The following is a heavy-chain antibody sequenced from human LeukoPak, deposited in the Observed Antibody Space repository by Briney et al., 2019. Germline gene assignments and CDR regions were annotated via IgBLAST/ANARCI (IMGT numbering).Heavy chain of an antibody. D-gene: IGHD3-10*01. CDR1: GFTFSSYS. Sequence: PGGSLRLSCAASGFTFSSYSMNRVRQAPGKGLEWVSSISSSSSYIYYADSVKGRFTISRDNAENSLYLQMNSLRAEDTAVYYCARGSGLYYGSGISFDYWGQGTLVTVSS. J-gene: IGHJ4*02. CDR2: ISSSSSYI. CDR3: ARGSGLYYGSGISFDY. V-gene: IGHV3-21*01.